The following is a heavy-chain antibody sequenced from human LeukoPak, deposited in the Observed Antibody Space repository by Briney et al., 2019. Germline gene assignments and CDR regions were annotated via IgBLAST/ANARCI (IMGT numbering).Heavy chain of an antibody. V-gene: IGHV3-30-3*01. CDR1: GFTFRTYD. Sequence: HAGGSLRLSCAASGFTFRTYDMHWVRQAPGKGLEWVAVTSNDGNIKIYTDSVKGRFTISRDNSKNTLYLEMNSLRVDDTAVYNCARDYRSGAPDYLDSWGQGTLVTVSS. D-gene: IGHD1-14*01. J-gene: IGHJ4*02. CDR2: TSNDGNIK. CDR3: ARDYRSGAPDYLDS.